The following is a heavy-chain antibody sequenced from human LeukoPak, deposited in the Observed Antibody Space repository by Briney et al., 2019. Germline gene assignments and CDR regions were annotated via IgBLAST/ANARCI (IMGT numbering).Heavy chain of an antibody. V-gene: IGHV3-23*01. Sequence: GGSLRLSCAASGFTVSSNYMSWVRQAPGKGLEWVSAISGSGGSTYYADSVKGRFTISRDNSKNTLYLQMNSLRAEDTAVYYCAKDIKQWPHNCFDYWGQGTLVTVSS. J-gene: IGHJ4*02. CDR1: GFTVSSNY. D-gene: IGHD6-19*01. CDR3: AKDIKQWPHNCFDY. CDR2: ISGSGGST.